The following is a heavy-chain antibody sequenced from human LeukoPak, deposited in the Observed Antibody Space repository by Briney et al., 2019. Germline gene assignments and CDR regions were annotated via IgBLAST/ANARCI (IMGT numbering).Heavy chain of an antibody. D-gene: IGHD5-24*01. Sequence: SETLSLTCTVSGGSISSSSYYWGWIRQPPGKGLEWIGSIYYSGSTYYNPSLKSRVTISVDTSKNQFSLKLSSVTAADTAVYYCARGPARDGYNLYYFDYWGQGTLVTVSS. J-gene: IGHJ4*02. CDR1: GGSISSSSYY. CDR2: IYYSGST. CDR3: ARGPARDGYNLYYFDY. V-gene: IGHV4-39*01.